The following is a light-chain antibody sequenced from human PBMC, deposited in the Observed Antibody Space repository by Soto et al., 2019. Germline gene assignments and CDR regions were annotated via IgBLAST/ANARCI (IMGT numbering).Light chain of an antibody. V-gene: IGKV3-15*01. CDR3: QQYNNWPPLYT. Sequence: IVMTQSPATLSVSPGERATLSCRASQSVNNNLAWYQQKPGQAPRLLIYGASSRATGIPARFSGSGSGTEFTFTITSLQSEDFAVYFCQQYNNWPPLYTFGQGTKLEIK. CDR2: GAS. CDR1: QSVNNN. J-gene: IGKJ2*01.